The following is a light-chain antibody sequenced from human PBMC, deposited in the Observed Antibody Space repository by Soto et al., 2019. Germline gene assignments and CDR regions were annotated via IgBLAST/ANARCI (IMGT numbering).Light chain of an antibody. J-gene: IGKJ1*01. CDR3: QQYGSSPGT. V-gene: IGKV3-20*01. CDR2: GAS. Sequence: EIVLTQSPGTLSLSPGERATLSCRASQSVSSSYLAWYQQKPGQAPSLLIYGASSRATGIPDRFSGSGSGTNVTLTSSRLEPEDFAVYYCQQYGSSPGTFGQGTKVEIK. CDR1: QSVSSSY.